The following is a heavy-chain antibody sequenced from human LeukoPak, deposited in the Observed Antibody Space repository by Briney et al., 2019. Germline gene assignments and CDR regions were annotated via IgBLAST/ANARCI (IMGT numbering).Heavy chain of an antibody. CDR1: GYTFTSYD. Sequence: ASVKVSCKASGYTFTSYDINWVRQATGQRLEWMGWMNPNSGNTGYAQKFQGRVTMTRNTSISTAYMELSSLRSEDTAVYYCARGRGYCSGGSCSFDYWGQGTLVTVSS. CDR3: ARGRGYCSGGSCSFDY. D-gene: IGHD2-15*01. V-gene: IGHV1-8*01. J-gene: IGHJ4*02. CDR2: MNPNSGNT.